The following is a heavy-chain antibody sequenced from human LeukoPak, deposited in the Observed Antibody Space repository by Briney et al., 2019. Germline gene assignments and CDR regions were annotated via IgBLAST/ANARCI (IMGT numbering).Heavy chain of an antibody. V-gene: IGHV2-70*17. CDR2: IDCDGDD. Sequence: SGPTLVNRTQTLTLPCPFPGLSLKTPKMCVAWILQHPWKAHECLVRIDCDGDDFYRKSLQPGLAISTGAPENQVLLTVTDVNAIDTGTYYCARAQVQKDGGTDFNYYYLDVWGEGTTVTVSS. J-gene: IGHJ6*03. D-gene: IGHD4-23*01. CDR1: GLSLKTPKMC. CDR3: ARAQVQKDGGTDFNYYYLDV.